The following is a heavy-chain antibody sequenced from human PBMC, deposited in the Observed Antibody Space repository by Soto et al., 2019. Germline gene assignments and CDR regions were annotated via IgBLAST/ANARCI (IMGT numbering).Heavy chain of an antibody. V-gene: IGHV4-39*01. CDR2: IYYSGTT. D-gene: IGHD6-19*01. CDR1: GGSISTSSYY. Sequence: PEETLSLTCTVSGGSISTSSYYWGWIRQPPGKELEWIGTIYYSGTTYYNPSLKSRVTISVDTSKKQFSLKMSSVTAAYTALYFCARHIIDVSDWY. J-gene: IGHJ2*01. CDR3: ARHIIDVSDWY.